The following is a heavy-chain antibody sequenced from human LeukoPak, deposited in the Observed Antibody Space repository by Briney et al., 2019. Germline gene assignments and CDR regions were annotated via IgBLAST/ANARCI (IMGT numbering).Heavy chain of an antibody. CDR2: IRYDGSNK. D-gene: IGHD3-10*01. Sequence: PGGSLRLSCAASGFTFSSYGMHWVRQAPGKGLEWVAFIRYDGSNKYYADSVKGRFTISRDNSKNTLYLQMNSLRAEDTAVYYCAKDGGYYYGSGSPYYYYMDVWGKGTTVTISS. J-gene: IGHJ6*03. V-gene: IGHV3-30*02. CDR3: AKDGGYYYGSGSPYYYYMDV. CDR1: GFTFSSYG.